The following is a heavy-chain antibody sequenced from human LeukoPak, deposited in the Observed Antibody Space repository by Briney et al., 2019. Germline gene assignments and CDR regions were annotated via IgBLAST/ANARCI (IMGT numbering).Heavy chain of an antibody. CDR2: IYYSGST. J-gene: IGHJ6*03. Sequence: SETLSLTCTVSGGSISSYYWSWIRQPPGKGLEWVGYIYYSGSTKYNPSLTSRVTISVDTSKNQFSLKLTSVTAADTAVYYCARVYSSSWYYYYYYMDVWGKGTTVTISS. D-gene: IGHD6-13*01. V-gene: IGHV4-59*01. CDR1: GGSISSYY. CDR3: ARVYSSSWYYYYYYMDV.